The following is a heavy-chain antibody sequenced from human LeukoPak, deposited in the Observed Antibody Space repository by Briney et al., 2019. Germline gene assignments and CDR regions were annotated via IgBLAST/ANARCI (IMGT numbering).Heavy chain of an antibody. J-gene: IGHJ4*02. V-gene: IGHV3-30*18. CDR1: GFTFNSSD. CDR3: AKDVPEHSSLLLQDYGGFDY. Sequence: PGGSLRLSCAVSGFTFNSSDMHWVRQSPGKGLEWVADVSYEESKKYYADSVKGRFTISRDNSKNTLYLQMNSPRAEDTAVYYCAKDVPEHSSLLLQDYGGFDYWGQGTLVTVSS. D-gene: IGHD6-6*01. CDR2: VSYEESKK.